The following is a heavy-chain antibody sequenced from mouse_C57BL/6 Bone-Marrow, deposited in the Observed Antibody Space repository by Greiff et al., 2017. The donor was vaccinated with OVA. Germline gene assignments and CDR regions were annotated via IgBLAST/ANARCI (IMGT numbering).Heavy chain of an antibody. CDR1: GFTFSSYG. CDR3: ERDYYGSPAWFAY. CDR2: ISSGGSYT. Sequence: EVMLVESGGDLVKPGGSLKLSCAASGFTFSSYGMSWVRQTPDKRLEWVATISSGGSYTYYPDSVKGRFTISRVNAKNTLNRQTNSLKSEDTAMYNCERDYYGSPAWFAYWGQGTLVTVSA. V-gene: IGHV5-6*01. J-gene: IGHJ3*01. D-gene: IGHD1-1*01.